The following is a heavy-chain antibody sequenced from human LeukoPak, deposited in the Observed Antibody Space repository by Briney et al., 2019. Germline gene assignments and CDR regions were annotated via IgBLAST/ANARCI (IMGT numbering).Heavy chain of an antibody. J-gene: IGHJ4*02. CDR1: GGSFTSYY. D-gene: IGHD5-18*01. V-gene: IGHV4-59*01. Sequence: SETLSLTCSVSGGSFTSYYWSWIRQPPGKGPEWIGYIYNRGSTNYNPSLRSRVTMSVDTSKNQFSLTLSSVTAADTAVYFCASTRASVRYSYGLDYWGQGTLVTVSS. CDR2: IYNRGST. CDR3: ASTRASVRYSYGLDY.